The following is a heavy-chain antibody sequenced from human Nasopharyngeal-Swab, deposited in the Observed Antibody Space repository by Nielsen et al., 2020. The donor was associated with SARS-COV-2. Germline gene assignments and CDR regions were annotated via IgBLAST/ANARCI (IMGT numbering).Heavy chain of an antibody. D-gene: IGHD4-17*01. Sequence: GESLKISCTASGFDFGDYAMTWVRQAPGKGLEWVSAISGTGASTYYADSVKGRFTISRDNSKNTLYLQMNSLRAEDTAVYYCARDQNYGDYAMDLWGRGTTVTVSS. CDR1: GFDFGDYA. V-gene: IGHV3-23*01. CDR3: ARDQNYGDYAMDL. CDR2: ISGTGAST. J-gene: IGHJ6*04.